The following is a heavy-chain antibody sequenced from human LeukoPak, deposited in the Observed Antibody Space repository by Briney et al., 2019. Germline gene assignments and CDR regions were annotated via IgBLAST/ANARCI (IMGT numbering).Heavy chain of an antibody. CDR1: GHSISSGDNY. V-gene: IGHV4-61*02. J-gene: IGHJ4*02. D-gene: IGHD3-22*01. Sequence: MPSETLSLTCTVSGHSISSGDNYWSWIRQPAGKGLEWIGRIYTSGSTNYNPSLKSRVTISGDTSKNQFSLRLSSVTAADTAVYYCARASYSYDINGWVPFDYWGQGTLVTVSS. CDR3: ARASYSYDINGWVPFDY. CDR2: IYTSGST.